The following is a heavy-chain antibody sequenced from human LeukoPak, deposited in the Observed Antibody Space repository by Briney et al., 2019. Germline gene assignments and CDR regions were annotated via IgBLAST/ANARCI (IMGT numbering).Heavy chain of an antibody. CDR1: GGTFSSYA. J-gene: IGHJ3*02. CDR3: AREEWFGEPPYHDAFDI. CDR2: IIPILGIA. Sequence: SVKVSCKASGGTFSSYAISWVRQAPGQGLEWMGRIIPILGIANYAQKFQGRVTITADKSTGTAYMELSSLRSEDTAVYYCAREEWFGEPPYHDAFDIWGQGTMVTVSS. D-gene: IGHD3-10*01. V-gene: IGHV1-69*04.